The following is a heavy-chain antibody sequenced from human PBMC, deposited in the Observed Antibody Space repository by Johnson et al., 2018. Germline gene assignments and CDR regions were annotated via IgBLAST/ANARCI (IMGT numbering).Heavy chain of an antibody. J-gene: IGHJ6*03. CDR2: MWSDGSNK. CDR3: AKGTGHHYYSMDA. D-gene: IGHD1-1*01. V-gene: IGHV3-33*06. Sequence: QLLETGGGVVQPGMSLRLSCAASGFTFNSYGLHWVRQAPGKGLEWVALMWSDGSNKYYTDSVKGRFTISRDNSKNTLYLQMDGMRAEDTAVYFCAKGTGHHYYSMDAWGKGTTVTVSS. CDR1: GFTFNSYG.